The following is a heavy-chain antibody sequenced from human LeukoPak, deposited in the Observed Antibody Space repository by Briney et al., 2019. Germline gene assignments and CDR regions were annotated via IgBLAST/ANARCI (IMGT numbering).Heavy chain of an antibody. Sequence: GGSLRLSCAASGFTFSSYAMHWVRRAPGKGLEWVAVISYDGSNKYYADSVKGRFTISRDNSKNTLYLQMNSLRAEDTAVYYCAYSSGYYLPFDYWGQGTLVTVSS. CDR1: GFTFSSYA. J-gene: IGHJ4*02. CDR3: AYSSGYYLPFDY. CDR2: ISYDGSNK. V-gene: IGHV3-30*04. D-gene: IGHD3-22*01.